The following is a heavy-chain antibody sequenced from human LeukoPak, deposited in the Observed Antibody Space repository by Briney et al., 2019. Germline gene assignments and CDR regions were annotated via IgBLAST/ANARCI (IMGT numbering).Heavy chain of an antibody. Sequence: GESLKISCQGSGYSFTSYWIGWVRQMPGKGLKWMGIIYPGDSDTRYSPSFQGQVTISADKSISTAYLQWSSLKASDTAIYYCARPLYCSGGSCYSTHWGQGTLVTVSS. CDR3: ARPLYCSGGSCYSTH. J-gene: IGHJ1*01. CDR1: GYSFTSYW. D-gene: IGHD2-15*01. V-gene: IGHV5-51*01. CDR2: IYPGDSDT.